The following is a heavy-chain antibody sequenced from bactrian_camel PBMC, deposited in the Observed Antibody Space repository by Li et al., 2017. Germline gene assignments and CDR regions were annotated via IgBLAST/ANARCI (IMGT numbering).Heavy chain of an antibody. V-gene: IGHV3-3*01. CDR1: GHTYSTYC. D-gene: IGHD2*01. Sequence: VQLVESGGDSVQAGGSLRLSCAVSGHTYSTYCVAWLRQVPGKEREGVATIAGVGVTTYADSVKGRFSISRDDAKNTLYLQMDSLKPEDTAMYYCAADVSWDPVVVTVALVPAFKYVGKGTQVTVS. J-gene: IGHJ4*01. CDR2: IAGVGVT.